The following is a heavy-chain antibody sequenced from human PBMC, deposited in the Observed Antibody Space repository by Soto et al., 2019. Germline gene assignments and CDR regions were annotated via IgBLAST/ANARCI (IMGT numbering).Heavy chain of an antibody. V-gene: IGHV4-39*01. CDR1: GGSISSSSYY. CDR3: ARRPYYDFWSGLNNYYYYYFGMDV. D-gene: IGHD3-3*01. CDR2: IYYSGST. J-gene: IGHJ6*02. Sequence: SETLSLTCTVSGGSISSSSYYWGWIRQPPGKGLEWIGSIYYSGSTYYNPSLKSRVTISVDTSKNQFSLKLSSVTAADTAVYYCARRPYYDFWSGLNNYYYYYFGMDVWGQGTTVTVS.